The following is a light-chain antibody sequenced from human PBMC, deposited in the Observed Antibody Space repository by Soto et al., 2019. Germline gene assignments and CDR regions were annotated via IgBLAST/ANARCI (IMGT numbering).Light chain of an antibody. CDR3: QHWT. CDR2: GAS. J-gene: IGKJ1*01. Sequence: EIVMTQSPGTLSLSPGARAPLSCRASQSVSSSYLAWYQQKPGQAPRLLIYGASSRATGIPDRFSGSGSGTDFTLTISRLEPEDFAVYYCQHWTFGQGTKVDIK. CDR1: QSVSSSY. V-gene: IGKV3-20*01.